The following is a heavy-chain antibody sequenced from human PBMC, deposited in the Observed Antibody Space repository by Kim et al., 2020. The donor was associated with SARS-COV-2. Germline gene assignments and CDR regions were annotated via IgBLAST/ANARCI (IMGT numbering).Heavy chain of an antibody. CDR2: INPIDGST. J-gene: IGHJ6*02. CDR3: ARRGITGTTGPYGLDV. V-gene: IGHV1-46*01. Sequence: ASVKVSCKSSGYTFTNYYMQWVRQAPGQGLEWMGIINPIDGSTTYAQKFQGRVTMTRDTSKSTVYMELSSLRSEDTAFYYCARRGITGTTGPYGLDVWGQGTTVTVSS. D-gene: IGHD1-20*01. CDR1: GYTFTNYY.